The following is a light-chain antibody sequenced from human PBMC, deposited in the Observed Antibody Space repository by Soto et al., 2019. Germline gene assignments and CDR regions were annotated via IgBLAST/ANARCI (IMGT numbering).Light chain of an antibody. CDR2: AAS. CDR1: QSISSY. Sequence: DIQMTQSPSSLSASVGDRVTITCRASQSISSYLNWYQQKPGKAPNLLIYAASSLQSGVTSRFSGSGSGTDFTLTISSLQPEDFATYYCQQSYSTLSWTFGQGTKVEIK. CDR3: QQSYSTLSWT. V-gene: IGKV1-39*01. J-gene: IGKJ1*01.